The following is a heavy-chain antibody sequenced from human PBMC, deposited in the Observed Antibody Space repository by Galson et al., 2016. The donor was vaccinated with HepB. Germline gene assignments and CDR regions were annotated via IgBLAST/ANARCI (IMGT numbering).Heavy chain of an antibody. CDR2: IHWDDDK. CDR1: GFSLQDNGVG. J-gene: IGHJ3*01. V-gene: IGHV2-5*02. CDR3: AHRLVTGYDAVDV. Sequence: PALVKPTQTLTLTCTFSGFSLQDNGVGVGWIRQPPGKALAWLGLIHWDDDKRYTPSLFPRLTLTKGSSKNQVVLTLTNVAPVDSATYYCAHRLVTGYDAVDVWGPGTLVTVSS. D-gene: IGHD3-9*01.